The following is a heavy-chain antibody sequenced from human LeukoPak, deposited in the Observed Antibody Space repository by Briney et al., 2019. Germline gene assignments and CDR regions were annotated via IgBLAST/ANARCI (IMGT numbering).Heavy chain of an antibody. CDR1: CYTLPSYY. CDR3: APVGSSLRPSSSAP. Sequence: SVKVSSMPSCYTLPSYYITWVRQPSGQRHESIGCMNTNRGNTHYAQKFQGRGTRARITSVSTAYMELSSLRSDDTAVYSCAPVGSSLRPSSSAPRGQGTLV. J-gene: IGHJ5*02. CDR2: MNTNRGNT. D-gene: IGHD6-13*01. V-gene: IGHV1-8*01.